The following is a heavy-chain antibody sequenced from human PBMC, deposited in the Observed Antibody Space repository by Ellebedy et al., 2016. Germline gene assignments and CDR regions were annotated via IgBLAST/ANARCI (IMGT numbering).Heavy chain of an antibody. J-gene: IGHJ4*02. D-gene: IGHD4-17*01. V-gene: IGHV3-23*01. CDR3: AKDMRGPYGTYSDY. Sequence: GESLKISXAASGFTLNTYAMNWVRQAPGKGLEWVSGISGTGDNTYYADSVKGRFTISRDNSKNTLYLQMNGLRAEDTGIYYCAKDMRGPYGTYSDYWGQGTLVTVSS. CDR1: GFTLNTYA. CDR2: ISGTGDNT.